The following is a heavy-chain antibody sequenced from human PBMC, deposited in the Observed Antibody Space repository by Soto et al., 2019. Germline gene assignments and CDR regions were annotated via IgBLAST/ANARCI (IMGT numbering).Heavy chain of an antibody. D-gene: IGHD3-3*01. CDR3: AKESERLEWLLPFDY. CDR1: GFTFSSYS. V-gene: IGHV3-23*01. Sequence: PGGSLRLSCAASGFTFSSYSMSWVRQAPGKGLEWVSAISGSGGSTYYADSVKGRFTISRDNSKNTLYLQMNSLRAEDTAVYYCAKESERLEWLLPFDYWGQGTLVTVSS. CDR2: ISGSGGST. J-gene: IGHJ4*02.